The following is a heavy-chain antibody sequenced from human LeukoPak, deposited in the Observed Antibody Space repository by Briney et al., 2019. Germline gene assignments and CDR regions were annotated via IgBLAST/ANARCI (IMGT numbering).Heavy chain of an antibody. J-gene: IGHJ4*02. V-gene: IGHV3-15*01. CDR3: TKDDPTNRS. D-gene: IGHD2/OR15-2a*01. CDR2: IKSKGDGGTT. Sequence: PGGSLRLSCAASVFTFSNAWMSGVRQAPGKGLEWVGRIKSKGDGGTTEYAAPVKGRVTISRDGSKNTLYLQMNSLKTEDTAMYYCTKDDPTNRSWGQGTLVTVSS. CDR1: VFTFSNAW.